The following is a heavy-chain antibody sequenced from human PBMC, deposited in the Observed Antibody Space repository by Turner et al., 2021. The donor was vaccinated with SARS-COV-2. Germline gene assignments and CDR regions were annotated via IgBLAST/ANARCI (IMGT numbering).Heavy chain of an antibody. CDR1: GFSVSNNY. CDR3: ARGGGSSSTRVS. J-gene: IGHJ5*02. V-gene: IGHV3-53*01. Sequence: EVQLVESGGELIQPGGSLRLSCAVSGFSVSNNYMSWVRQAPGKGLGWVSVIYTGGSTYYPDAVKGRFTISRDNSKNTVFLQMNSLRAEDTAIYYCARGGGSSSTRVSWGQGTLVTVSS. D-gene: IGHD3-16*01. CDR2: IYTGGST.